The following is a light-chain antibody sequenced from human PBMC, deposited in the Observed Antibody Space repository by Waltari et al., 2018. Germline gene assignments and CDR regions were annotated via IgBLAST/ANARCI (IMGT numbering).Light chain of an antibody. CDR3: QAWDSSTGYV. Sequence: SYVLTQPPSVSVSPGQTASITCSGDNIGDEYASWYQQKPGQSPVLFIDKDSNRPSGIPERFSGSKSANTATLTIGGTQAMDEADYYGQAWDSSTGYVFGTGTKVTVL. CDR1: NIGDEY. V-gene: IGLV3-1*01. CDR2: KDS. J-gene: IGLJ1*01.